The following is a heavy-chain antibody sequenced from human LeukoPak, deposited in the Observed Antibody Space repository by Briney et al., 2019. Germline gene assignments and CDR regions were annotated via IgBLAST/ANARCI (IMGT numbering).Heavy chain of an antibody. J-gene: IGHJ4*02. D-gene: IGHD5-18*01. CDR3: ARDRIQLWLGDGYYFDY. CDR2: ISSSSSYI. CDR1: GFTVSSYS. Sequence: GGSLRLSCAASGFTVSSYSMNWVRQAPGKGLEWVSSISSSSSYIYYADSVKGRFTISRDNAKNSLYLQMNSLRAEDTAVYYCARDRIQLWLGDGYYFDYWGQGTLVTVSS. V-gene: IGHV3-21*01.